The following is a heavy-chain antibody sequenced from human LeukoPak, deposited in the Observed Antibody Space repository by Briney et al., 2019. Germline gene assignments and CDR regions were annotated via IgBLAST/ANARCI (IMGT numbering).Heavy chain of an antibody. J-gene: IGHJ5*02. CDR1: GYTFTSYG. CDR3: ARDSEQQLGLRPRAFDP. V-gene: IGHV1-18*01. D-gene: IGHD6-13*01. Sequence: ASVKVSCKASGYTFTSYGITWVRQAPGQGLEWMAWISAYNGNTNYAQKLQGRVTMTTDTSTSTAYMELRSLRSDDTAVYYCARDSEQQLGLRPRAFDPWGLGTLVTVSS. CDR2: ISAYNGNT.